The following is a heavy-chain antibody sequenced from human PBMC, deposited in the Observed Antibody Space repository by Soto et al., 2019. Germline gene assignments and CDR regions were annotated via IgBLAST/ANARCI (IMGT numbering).Heavy chain of an antibody. J-gene: IGHJ4*02. CDR3: ARGSHFRSSFAY. CDR2: INQDGRDK. V-gene: IGHV3-7*03. D-gene: IGHD3-10*01. CDR1: GLTFSSYW. Sequence: EVQLVESGGGLVQPGGSLRLSCAASGLTFSSYWMSWVRQAPGKGLEWVANINQDGRDKNYVDSVKGRFTISRDNAKTSLYLQMHSLRADDTAVYYCARGSHFRSSFAYWGEGTLVTVSS.